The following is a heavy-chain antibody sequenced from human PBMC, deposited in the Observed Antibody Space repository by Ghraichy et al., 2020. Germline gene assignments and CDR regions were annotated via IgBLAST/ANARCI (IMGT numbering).Heavy chain of an antibody. J-gene: IGHJ5*02. V-gene: IGHV4-39*01. D-gene: IGHD4-17*01. CDR1: GGSISSSSSY. Sequence: SETLSLTCTVSGGSISSSSSYWGWIRQPPGKGLEWIGSIYYSGNTYYNPSLKSRVTISVDTSKNQFSLKLTSVTAADTAVYYCARHDYGDYAPSWFDPWGQGTLVTVSS. CDR2: IYYSGNT. CDR3: ARHDYGDYAPSWFDP.